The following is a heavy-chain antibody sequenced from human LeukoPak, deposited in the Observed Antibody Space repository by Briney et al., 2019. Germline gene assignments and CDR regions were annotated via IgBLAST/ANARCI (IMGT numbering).Heavy chain of an antibody. CDR2: ISAYNGNT. CDR3: ARDSPFGVYYYDSSGYYPFDY. V-gene: IGHV1-18*01. Sequence: ASVKVSCKASGYTFTSYGICWVRQAPGQGLEWMGWISAYNGNTNYAQKLQGRVTMTTDTSTSTAYMELRSLRSDDTAVYYCARDSPFGVYYYDSSGYYPFDYWGQGTLVTVSS. D-gene: IGHD3-22*01. J-gene: IGHJ4*02. CDR1: GYTFTSYG.